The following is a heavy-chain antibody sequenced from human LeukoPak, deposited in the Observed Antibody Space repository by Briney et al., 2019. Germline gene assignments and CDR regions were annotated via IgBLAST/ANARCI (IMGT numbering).Heavy chain of an antibody. V-gene: IGHV1-69*05. J-gene: IGHJ4*02. CDR3: ASDPSYDFWSGYYY. CDR1: GGTFSSYA. CDR2: IIPIFGTA. D-gene: IGHD3/OR15-3a*01. Sequence: SVKVSCKASGGTFSSYAISWVRQAPGQGLEWMGGIIPIFGTANYAQKFQGRVTITTDESTSTAYMELSSLRSEDTAVYYCASDPSYDFWSGYYYWGQGTLVTASS.